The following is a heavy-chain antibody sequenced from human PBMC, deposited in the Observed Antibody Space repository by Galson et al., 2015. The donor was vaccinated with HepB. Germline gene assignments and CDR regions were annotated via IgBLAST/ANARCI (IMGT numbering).Heavy chain of an antibody. D-gene: IGHD4-17*01. CDR3: TREYRNGDWYFDL. J-gene: IGHJ2*01. V-gene: IGHV3-72*01. CDR2: TRNKVNTHIA. Sequence: SLRLCCAASGFISSDHNMDWVRQAPGKGLEWVGRTRNKVNTHIATYAASVEGRFTISRDDSKNSLYLQMSSLKTDDTAVYYCTREYRNGDWYFDLWGRGTLVTVSS. CDR1: GFISSDHN.